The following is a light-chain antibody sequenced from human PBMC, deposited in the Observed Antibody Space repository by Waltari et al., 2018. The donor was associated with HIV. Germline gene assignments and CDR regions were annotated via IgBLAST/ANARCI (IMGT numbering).Light chain of an antibody. CDR3: QAWDNSAAV. CDR1: KLGDKY. Sequence: SYDLTQPPSVSVSPGPTASITCPGHKLGDKYVSWYQQRPGQSPVLVIFEDTKRPSDIPERFSGSNSGNTATLTISGTQAMDEADYFCQAWDNSAAVFGSGTKVTVL. V-gene: IGLV3-1*01. CDR2: EDT. J-gene: IGLJ1*01.